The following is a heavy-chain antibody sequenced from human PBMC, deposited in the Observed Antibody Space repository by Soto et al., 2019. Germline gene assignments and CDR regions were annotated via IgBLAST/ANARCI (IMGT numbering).Heavy chain of an antibody. J-gene: IGHJ4*02. CDR1: GFTFSSYG. Sequence: QVQLVESGGGVVQPGRFLRLSCAASGFTFSSYGMHWVRQAPGKGLEWVAVIWYDGSNKYYADSVKGRFTISRDNSKNTLYLQMNSLRAEDTAVYYCARDLVVGAYYFDYWGQGTLVTVSS. V-gene: IGHV3-33*01. CDR3: ARDLVVGAYYFDY. CDR2: IWYDGSNK. D-gene: IGHD1-26*01.